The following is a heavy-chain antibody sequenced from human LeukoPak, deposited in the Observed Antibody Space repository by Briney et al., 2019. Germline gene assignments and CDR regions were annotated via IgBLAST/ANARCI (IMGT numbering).Heavy chain of an antibody. D-gene: IGHD3-10*01. J-gene: IGHJ6*02. CDR1: GFTFSVYA. CDR2: ISGGGGST. CDR3: ARELMVRGITESYYYYYYMDV. Sequence: PGGSLRLSCAASGFTFSVYAMSWVRQAPGKGLEWVSAISGGGGSTYYADSVKGRFTISWDNSKNTLYLQMNSLRAEDTAVYYCARELMVRGITESYYYYYYMDVWGQGTTVTVSS. V-gene: IGHV3-23*01.